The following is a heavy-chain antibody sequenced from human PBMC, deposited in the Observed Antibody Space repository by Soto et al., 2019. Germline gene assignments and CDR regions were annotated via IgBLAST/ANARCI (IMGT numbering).Heavy chain of an antibody. Sequence: QPGGSLRLSCAASGFTFSSYAMIWVRQAPGKGLEWVSAISGSGGSTYYADSVKGRFTISRDNSKNTLYLQMNSLRAEDTAVYYCAKGYYYGSGLPNWFDPWGQGTLVTVSS. CDR3: AKGYYYGSGLPNWFDP. D-gene: IGHD3-10*01. CDR1: GFTFSSYA. CDR2: ISGSGGST. V-gene: IGHV3-23*01. J-gene: IGHJ5*02.